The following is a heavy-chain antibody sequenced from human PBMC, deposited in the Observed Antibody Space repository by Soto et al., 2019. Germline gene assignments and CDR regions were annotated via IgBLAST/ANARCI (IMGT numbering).Heavy chain of an antibody. J-gene: IGHJ6*02. CDR1: AGSISSGGCS. CDR3: ARGGYCSGGSCYMDGMDV. CDR2: IYHSGST. V-gene: IGHV4-30-2*01. D-gene: IGHD2-15*01. Sequence: TLSSTCAVPAGSISSGGCSWRWIRQPPGEVLEWIGYIYHSGSTYYNPSLKSRVTISVDRSKNQFSLKLSSVTAADTAVYYCARGGYCSGGSCYMDGMDVWGQGSTVTVSS.